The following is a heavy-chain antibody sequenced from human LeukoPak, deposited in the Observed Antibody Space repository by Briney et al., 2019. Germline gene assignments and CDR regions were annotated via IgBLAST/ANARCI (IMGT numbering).Heavy chain of an antibody. CDR2: IKQDGSEK. Sequence: GGSLRLSCAASGFTFSSYAMNWVRQAPGKGLEWVANIKQDGSEKYYVDSVKGRFTISRDNAKNSLYLQMNSLRAEDTAVYYCARDTYGSGSYDYWGQGTLVTVSS. CDR3: ARDTYGSGSYDY. D-gene: IGHD3-10*01. V-gene: IGHV3-7*01. CDR1: GFTFSSYA. J-gene: IGHJ4*02.